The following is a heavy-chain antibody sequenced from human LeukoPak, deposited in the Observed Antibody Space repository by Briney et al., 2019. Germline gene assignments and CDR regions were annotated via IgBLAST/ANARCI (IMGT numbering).Heavy chain of an antibody. V-gene: IGHV3-53*01. J-gene: IGHJ2*01. CDR2: IYSGGST. CDR1: GFTVSSNY. Sequence: GGSLRLSCAASGFTVSSNYMSWVRQAPGKGLEWVSVIYSGGSTYYADSVKGRFTISRDNSKNTLYLQMNSLRAEDTAVYYCAREYYDSSGYHRGYFDLXXXGXLXXVSS. D-gene: IGHD3-22*01. CDR3: AREYYDSSGYHRGYFDL.